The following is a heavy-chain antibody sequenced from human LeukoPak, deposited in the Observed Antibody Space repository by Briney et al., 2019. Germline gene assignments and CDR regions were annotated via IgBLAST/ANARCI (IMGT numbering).Heavy chain of an antibody. D-gene: IGHD4-17*01. J-gene: IGHJ3*02. CDR2: INHSGST. V-gene: IGHV4-34*01. Sequence: SETLSLTCAVYGGSFSGYYWSWIRQPPGKGLEWIEEINHSGSTNYNPSLKSRVTISVDTSKNQFSLKLSSVTAADTAVYYCARGPKATVTRRDAFDIWGQGTMVTVSS. CDR1: GGSFSGYY. CDR3: ARGPKATVTRRDAFDI.